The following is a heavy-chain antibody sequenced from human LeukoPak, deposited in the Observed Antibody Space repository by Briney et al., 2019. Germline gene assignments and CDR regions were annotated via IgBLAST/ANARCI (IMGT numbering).Heavy chain of an antibody. V-gene: IGHV1-69*13. CDR2: IIPIFGTA. D-gene: IGHD2-8*01. CDR1: GGTFSSYA. Sequence: SVKVSCKASGGTFSSYAISWVRQAPGQGLEWMGGIIPIFGTANYAQKFQGRVTITADESTSTAYMELSSLRSEDTAVYHCAREILGYCTNGVCPGWFDPWGQGTLVTVSS. J-gene: IGHJ5*02. CDR3: AREILGYCTNGVCPGWFDP.